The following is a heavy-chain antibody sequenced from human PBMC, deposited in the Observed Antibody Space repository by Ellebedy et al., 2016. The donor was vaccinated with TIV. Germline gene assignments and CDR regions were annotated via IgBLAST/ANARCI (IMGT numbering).Heavy chain of an antibody. Sequence: SETLSLXXTVSGGSISSYYWSWIRQPPGKGLEWIGYINYSGSTNYNPSLKSRVTISVDTSKNQFSLKLSSVTAADTAVYYCASRAIFGMGIDALDIWGQGTMVTVSS. J-gene: IGHJ3*02. CDR3: ASRAIFGMGIDALDI. D-gene: IGHD3-3*01. CDR1: GGSISSYY. CDR2: INYSGST. V-gene: IGHV4-59*01.